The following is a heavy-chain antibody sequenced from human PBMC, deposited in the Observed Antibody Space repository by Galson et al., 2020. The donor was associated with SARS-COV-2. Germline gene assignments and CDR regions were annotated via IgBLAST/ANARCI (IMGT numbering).Heavy chain of an antibody. J-gene: IGHJ3*01. CDR2: ISYDGSNK. CDR3: AGGSSVWYLSAFDF. V-gene: IGHV3-30*03. D-gene: IGHD6-19*01. CDR1: GFTFSSFA. Sequence: GGSLRLSCAASGFTFSSFAMHWVRQAPGKGLEWVAVISYDGSNKYYPDSVKGRFTISRDNSKNTLYLQMNSLRAEDTAVYYCAGGSSVWYLSAFDFWGQGTMVTVSS.